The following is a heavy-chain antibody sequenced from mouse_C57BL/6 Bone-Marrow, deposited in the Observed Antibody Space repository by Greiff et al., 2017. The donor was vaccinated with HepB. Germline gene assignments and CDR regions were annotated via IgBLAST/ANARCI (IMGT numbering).Heavy chain of an antibody. Sequence: VQLQQSGAELARPGASVKMSCKASGYTFTSYTMHWVKQRPGQGLEWIGYINPSSGYTKYNQKFKDKATLTADKSSSTAYMQLSSLTSEDSAVYYCARSGCTMVTTGFAYWGQGTLVTVSA. CDR1: GYTFTSYT. D-gene: IGHD2-2*01. CDR3: ARSGCTMVTTGFAY. J-gene: IGHJ3*01. CDR2: INPSSGYT. V-gene: IGHV1-4*01.